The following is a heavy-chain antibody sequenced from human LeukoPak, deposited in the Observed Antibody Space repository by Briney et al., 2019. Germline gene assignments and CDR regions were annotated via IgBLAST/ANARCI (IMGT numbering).Heavy chain of an antibody. Sequence: PSETLSLTCAVYGGSFSGYYWSWIRQPPGKGLEWIGEINHSGSTNYNPSLKSRVTTSVDTSKNQFSLKLSSVTAADTAVYYCARRRRPDIVVVPAAIDGYYYYYYGMDVWGQGTTVTVSS. V-gene: IGHV4-34*01. CDR1: GGSFSGYY. D-gene: IGHD2-2*01. CDR2: INHSGST. J-gene: IGHJ6*02. CDR3: ARRRRPDIVVVPAAIDGYYYYYYGMDV.